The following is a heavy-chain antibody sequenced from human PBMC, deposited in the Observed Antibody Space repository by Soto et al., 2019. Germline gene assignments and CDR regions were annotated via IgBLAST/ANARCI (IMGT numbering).Heavy chain of an antibody. CDR2: INHSGST. D-gene: IGHD3-22*01. CDR3: ARSTYYDSSGYYLASGFDS. CDR1: GGSFSGYY. V-gene: IGHV4-34*01. Sequence: QVQLQQWGAGLLKPSETLSLTCAVYGGSFSGYYWSWIRQPPGKGLEWIGEINHSGSTNYNPSLKSRVTISVDTSKNQFSLKLSSVTAADTAVYYCARSTYYDSSGYYLASGFDSWGQGTLVTVSS. J-gene: IGHJ4*02.